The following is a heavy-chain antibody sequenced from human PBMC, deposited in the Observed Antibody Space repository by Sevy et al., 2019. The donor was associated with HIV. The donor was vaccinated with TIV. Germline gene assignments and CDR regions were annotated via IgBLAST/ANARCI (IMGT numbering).Heavy chain of an antibody. CDR2: ISHDGRNHK. D-gene: IGHD3-10*01. V-gene: IGHV3-33*08. CDR3: ARDRGEILRSAFKS. J-gene: IGHJ4*02. Sequence: GGSLRLSCAASGFTFGEYGMHWVRQAPGKGLEWVAVISHDGRNHKCNADFVKGRFTISRDNSKNMVYLQMNSLRVEDTAIYYCARDRGEILRSAFKSWGQGTLVTVSS. CDR1: GFTFGEYG.